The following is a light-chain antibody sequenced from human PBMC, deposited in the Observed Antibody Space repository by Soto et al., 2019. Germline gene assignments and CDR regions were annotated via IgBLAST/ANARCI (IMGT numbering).Light chain of an antibody. J-gene: IGKJ2*01. CDR2: GAT. V-gene: IGKV3-15*01. Sequence: EIVMTQSPATLSVSPGERATLSCRASQSIRSDVAWYQQVAGQARRLLIYGATTTATVIPARFSGSGSGTELTLTISSLQSEGFAVYTCQQDNKWPRTVGQGTKVDSK. CDR3: QQDNKWPRT. CDR1: QSIRSD.